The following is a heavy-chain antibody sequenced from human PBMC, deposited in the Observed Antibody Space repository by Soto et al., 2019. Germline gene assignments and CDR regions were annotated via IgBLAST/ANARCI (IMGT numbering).Heavy chain of an antibody. CDR2: IKSKTDGGTT. V-gene: IGHV3-15*01. D-gene: IGHD6-19*01. J-gene: IGHJ5*02. Sequence: EVQLVESGGGLVKPGGSLRLSCAASGFTFTKAWMSWVRQAPGKGLEWVGRIKSKTDGGTTDYAAPVKGRFTISREDSKNTLYLQMNSLKTEDTAVYYCTTGSSGWSQGGFDPWGQGTLVTVSS. CDR1: GFTFTKAW. CDR3: TTGSSGWSQGGFDP.